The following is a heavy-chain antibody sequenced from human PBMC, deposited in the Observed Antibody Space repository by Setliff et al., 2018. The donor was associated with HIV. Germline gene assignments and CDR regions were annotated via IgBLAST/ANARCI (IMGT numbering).Heavy chain of an antibody. V-gene: IGHV5-51*01. CDR3: ATWTRAETSENFQH. CDR2: IYPGDSDT. J-gene: IGHJ1*01. CDR1: GYSFTIYW. Sequence: PGESLKISCKASGYSFTIYWIGWVRQMPGKGLEWMGVIYPGDSDTRYSPSFQGQVTISADKSITTAYVQWSSLKASDTATYYCATWTRAETSENFQHWGQGTLVTVSS. D-gene: IGHD4-17*01.